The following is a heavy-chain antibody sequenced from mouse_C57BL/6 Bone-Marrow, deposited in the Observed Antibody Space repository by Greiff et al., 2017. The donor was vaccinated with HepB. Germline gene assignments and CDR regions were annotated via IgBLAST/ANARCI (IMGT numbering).Heavy chain of an antibody. CDR1: GYAFSSSW. CDR2: IYPGDGDT. J-gene: IGHJ2*01. CDR3: TRRAHYYGRRK. Sequence: QVQLQQSGPELVKPGASVKISCKASGYAFSSSWMNWVKQRPGKGLEWIGRIYPGDGDTNYNGKFKGKATLTADKSSSTAYMQLSSLTSEDSAVYYCTRRAHYYGRRKWGQGTTLTVSS. V-gene: IGHV1-82*01. D-gene: IGHD1-1*01.